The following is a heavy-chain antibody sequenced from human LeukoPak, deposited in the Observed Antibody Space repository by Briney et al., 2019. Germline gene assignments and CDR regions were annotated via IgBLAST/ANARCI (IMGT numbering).Heavy chain of an antibody. CDR2: INHSGST. Sequence: SETLSLTCAVYGGSFSGYYWSWIRQPPGKGLEWIGEINHSGSTNYNPSLKSRVTISVDTSKNQFSLKLSSVTAADTAVYYCARNLYCSSTSCSYHMDVWGKGTTVTVSS. D-gene: IGHD2-2*01. V-gene: IGHV4-34*03. CDR3: ARNLYCSSTSCSYHMDV. J-gene: IGHJ6*03. CDR1: GGSFSGYY.